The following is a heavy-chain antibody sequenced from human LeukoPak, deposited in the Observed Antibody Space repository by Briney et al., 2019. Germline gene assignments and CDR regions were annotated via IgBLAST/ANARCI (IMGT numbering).Heavy chain of an antibody. D-gene: IGHD1-20*01. Sequence: SETLSLTCTVSGGSISSSSYYWGWIRQPPGKGLEWIGSIYYSGSTYYNPSLKSRVTISVDTSKNQFSLKLSSVTAADTAVYYCARILTGTGRGYYYYGMDVWGQGTTVTVSS. CDR3: ARILTGTGRGYYYYGMDV. CDR1: GGSISSSSYY. V-gene: IGHV4-39*01. CDR2: IYYSGST. J-gene: IGHJ6*02.